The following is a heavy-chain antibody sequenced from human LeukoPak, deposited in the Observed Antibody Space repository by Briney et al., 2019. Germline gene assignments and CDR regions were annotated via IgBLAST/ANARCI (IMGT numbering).Heavy chain of an antibody. CDR1: GGSISSSSYY. D-gene: IGHD6-6*01. Sequence: SETLSLTCTVSGGSISSSSYYWGWIRQPPGKGLEWIGSIYYSGSTYYNPSLKSRVTISVDTSKNQFSLKLSSVTAADTAVYCCASIAAPFYYYYMDVWGKGTTVTVSS. CDR3: ASIAAPFYYYYMDV. J-gene: IGHJ6*03. V-gene: IGHV4-39*01. CDR2: IYYSGST.